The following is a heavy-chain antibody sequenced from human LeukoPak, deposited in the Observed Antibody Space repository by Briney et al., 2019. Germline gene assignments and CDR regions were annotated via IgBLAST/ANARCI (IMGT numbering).Heavy chain of an antibody. CDR2: IQDDGSNK. V-gene: IGHV3-30*02. Sequence: GGSLRLSCAASGFTFSTYAMHWVRQAPGKGLEWVAFIQDDGSNKYYADSVKGRFTISRDNSKNTLYLQINSLRMEDTAVYYCAKSLIAADDLDNTFDNWGQGTLVTVST. D-gene: IGHD6-13*01. CDR3: AKSLIAADDLDNTFDN. CDR1: GFTFSTYA. J-gene: IGHJ4*02.